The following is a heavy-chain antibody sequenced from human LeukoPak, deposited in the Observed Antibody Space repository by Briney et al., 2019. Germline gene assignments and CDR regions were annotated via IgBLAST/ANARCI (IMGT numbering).Heavy chain of an antibody. CDR3: VRFVHDFWSGYDY. J-gene: IGHJ4*02. Sequence: SETLSLTCTVSGGSISSGGYYWSWIRQHPGKGLEWIGYIYYSGSTYYNPSLKSRVTISVDTSKNQFSLKLSSVTAADTAVYYCVRFVHDFWSGYDYWGQGTLVTVSS. CDR1: GGSISSGGYY. CDR2: IYYSGST. V-gene: IGHV4-31*03. D-gene: IGHD3-3*01.